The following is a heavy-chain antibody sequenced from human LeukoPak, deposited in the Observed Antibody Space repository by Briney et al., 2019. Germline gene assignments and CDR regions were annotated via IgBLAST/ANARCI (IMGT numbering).Heavy chain of an antibody. J-gene: IGHJ4*02. CDR3: ARSGRGTYYYFDL. CDR1: SYSFNRYG. CDR2: ISGYNGNT. V-gene: IGHV1-18*01. D-gene: IGHD5-12*01. Sequence: ASVKVSCKASSYSFNRYGISWVRQAPGQGPEWMGWISGYNGNTNYAQKFLGRVSMTADTSTSTAYMELRSLTSDDTAVYYCARSGRGTYYYFDLWGQGTLVTVSS.